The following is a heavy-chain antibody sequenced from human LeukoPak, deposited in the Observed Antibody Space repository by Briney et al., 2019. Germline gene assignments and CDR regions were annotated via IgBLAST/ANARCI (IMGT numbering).Heavy chain of an antibody. V-gene: IGHV4-59*01. J-gene: IGHJ4*02. CDR3: AATIKRDYGDTNLDY. D-gene: IGHD4-17*01. CDR1: GGSISSFY. CDR2: MYNRGNT. Sequence: SETLSLTCTVSGGSISSFYWSWIRQPPGKGLEWIGYMYNRGNTNYTPSLKSRVTISEDTSQNQLSLQLRSVTAADTAVYYCAATIKRDYGDTNLDYWGQGTLVTVSS.